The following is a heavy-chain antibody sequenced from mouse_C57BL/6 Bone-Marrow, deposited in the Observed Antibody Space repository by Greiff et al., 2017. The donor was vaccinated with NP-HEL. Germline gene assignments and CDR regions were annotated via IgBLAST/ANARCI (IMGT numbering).Heavy chain of an antibody. CDR3: TLRVCFAY. CDR2: LDPEHGDT. Sequence: EVKLQESGAELVRPGASVKLSCTASGFNIKDDYMHWVKPRPEQGLEWIGWLDPEHGDTEYASKFQGKATITADTSSNTAYLQLSSLTSEDTAVYYCTLRVCFAYWGQGTLVTVSA. D-gene: IGHD1-1*01. V-gene: IGHV14-4*01. J-gene: IGHJ3*01. CDR1: GFNIKDDY.